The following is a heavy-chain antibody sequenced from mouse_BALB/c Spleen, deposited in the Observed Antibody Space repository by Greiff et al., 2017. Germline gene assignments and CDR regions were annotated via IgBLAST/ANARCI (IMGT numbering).Heavy chain of an antibody. Sequence: EVKLVESGGGLVQPGGSRKLSCAASGFTFSSFGMHWVRQAPEKGLEWVAYISSGSSTIYYADTVKGRFTISRDNPKNTLFLQMTSLRSEDTAMYYCAGLGRDAMDYWGQGTSVTVSS. V-gene: IGHV5-17*02. CDR3: AGLGRDAMDY. CDR2: ISSGSSTI. D-gene: IGHD4-1*01. J-gene: IGHJ4*01. CDR1: GFTFSSFG.